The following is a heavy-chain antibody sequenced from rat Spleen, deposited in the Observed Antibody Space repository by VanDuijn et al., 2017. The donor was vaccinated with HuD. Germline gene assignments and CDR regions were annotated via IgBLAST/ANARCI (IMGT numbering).Heavy chain of an antibody. J-gene: IGHJ4*01. Sequence: QVQLKESGPGLVQPSQTLSLTCTVSGFSLTDYSVHWVRQPPGKSLVWMGIIWAGGGTNYNSAVKSRLSISRDTSKSQVLLKMNSLQPEDTGTYYCARHLREASGVMDAWGQGASVTVSS. CDR2: IWAGGGT. D-gene: IGHD4-3*01. V-gene: IGHV2-72*01. CDR3: ARHLREASGVMDA. CDR1: GFSLTDYS.